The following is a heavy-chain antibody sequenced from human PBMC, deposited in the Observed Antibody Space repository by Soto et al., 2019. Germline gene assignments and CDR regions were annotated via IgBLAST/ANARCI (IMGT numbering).Heavy chain of an antibody. J-gene: IGHJ6*02. Sequence: QVQLEQSGAEVKKPGSSVKVSCKASGGTFRTAAVSWVRQAPGQGLEWMGGIMPVFRTTDYAQKFHGRVTITADESTSTAYMELSGLRPDDTAVYYCARDNDLPQLGGNYYYVLDVWGQGTTITVSS. D-gene: IGHD2-8*01. CDR2: IMPVFRTT. CDR1: GGTFRTAA. V-gene: IGHV1-69*12. CDR3: ARDNDLPQLGGNYYYVLDV.